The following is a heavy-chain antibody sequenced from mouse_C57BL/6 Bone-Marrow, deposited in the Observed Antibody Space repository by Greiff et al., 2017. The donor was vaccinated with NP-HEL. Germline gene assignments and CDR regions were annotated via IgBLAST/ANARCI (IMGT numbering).Heavy chain of an antibody. CDR3: AFQYYGSSYWYFDV. CDR1: GYTFTSYG. J-gene: IGHJ1*03. Sequence: QVQLQQSGAELARPGASVKLSCQASGYTFTSYGISWVKQRTGQGLEWIGEIYPRSGNTYYNEKFKGKATLTADKSSSTAYMELRSLTSEDSAVYFCAFQYYGSSYWYFDVWGTGTTVTVSS. D-gene: IGHD1-1*01. CDR2: IYPRSGNT. V-gene: IGHV1-81*01.